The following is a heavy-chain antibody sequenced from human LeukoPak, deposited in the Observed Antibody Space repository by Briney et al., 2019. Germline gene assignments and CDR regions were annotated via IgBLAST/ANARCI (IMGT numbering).Heavy chain of an antibody. D-gene: IGHD5-18*01. J-gene: IGHJ4*02. V-gene: IGHV3-21*01. Sequence: GGSLRLSCAASGFTFSSYGMHWVRQAPGKGLEWVSCISGSTGDVYYADSVKGRFTISRDNAKNALNLQMNSLRAEDTAVYYCARYTAMVPFDNWGQGTLVTVSS. CDR2: ISGSTGDV. CDR1: GFTFSSYG. CDR3: ARYTAMVPFDN.